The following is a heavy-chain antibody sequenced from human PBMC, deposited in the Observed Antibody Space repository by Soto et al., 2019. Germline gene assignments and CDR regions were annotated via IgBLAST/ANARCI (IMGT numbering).Heavy chain of an antibody. D-gene: IGHD3-3*01. CDR1: GGSISSGDYY. CDR2: IYYSGST. V-gene: IGHV4-30-4*01. Sequence: SETLSLTCTVSGGSISSGDYYWSWIRQPPGKGLEWIGYIYYSGSTYYNPSLKSRVTISVDTSKNQFSLKLSSVTAADTAVYYCARDLPFGVVIAWGQGTLVTVSS. J-gene: IGHJ5*02. CDR3: ARDLPFGVVIA.